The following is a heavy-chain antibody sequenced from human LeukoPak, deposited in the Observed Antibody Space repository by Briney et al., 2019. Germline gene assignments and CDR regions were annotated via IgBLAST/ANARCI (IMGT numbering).Heavy chain of an antibody. D-gene: IGHD5-18*01. Sequence: GGSLRLSCAASGFTFSSYSMNWVRQAPGKGLEWVSSISSSSYIYYADSVKGRFTISRDNAKNSLYLQMNSLRAEDTAVYYCARDRQGYGVGTAYYGMDVWGQGTTVTVSS. V-gene: IGHV3-21*01. J-gene: IGHJ6*02. CDR3: ARDRQGYGVGTAYYGMDV. CDR2: ISSSSYI. CDR1: GFTFSSYS.